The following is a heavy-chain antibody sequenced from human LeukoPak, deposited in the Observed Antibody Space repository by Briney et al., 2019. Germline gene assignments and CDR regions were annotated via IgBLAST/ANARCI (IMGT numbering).Heavy chain of an antibody. CDR2: IYYSGST. V-gene: IGHV4-30-4*01. J-gene: IGHJ3*02. CDR3: ARLGIDYDILTGYIPDAFDI. CDR1: GGSISSVDYY. D-gene: IGHD3-9*01. Sequence: SQTLSLTCTVSGGSISSVDYYWSWIRQPPGKGLEWIGHIYYSGSTYYDPSLKSRVMISVDASKNQFSLKLSSVTAADTAVYYCARLGIDYDILTGYIPDAFDIWGQGTMVTVSS.